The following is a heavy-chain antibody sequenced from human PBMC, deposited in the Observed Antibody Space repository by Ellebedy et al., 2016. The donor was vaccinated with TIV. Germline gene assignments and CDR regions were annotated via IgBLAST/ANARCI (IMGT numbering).Heavy chain of an antibody. CDR3: AKDGYLLGLPGACFEN. CDR1: GFTFSNYG. V-gene: IGHV3-30*18. CDR2: ISYDGNNQ. D-gene: IGHD5-18*01. Sequence: GGSLRLXXAASGFTFSNYGMQWVRQAPGKGLEWVAVISYDGNNQYYADSVKGRFTISRDNAKNSVFLQMNSLRVEDTGIYYCAKDGYLLGLPGACFENWGQGVLVTVSS. J-gene: IGHJ4*02.